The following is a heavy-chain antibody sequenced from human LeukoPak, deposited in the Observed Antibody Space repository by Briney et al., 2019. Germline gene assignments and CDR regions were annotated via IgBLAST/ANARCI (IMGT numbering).Heavy chain of an antibody. J-gene: IGHJ5*02. CDR2: ISGSGGST. CDR3: AKDIVVVVAATRWFDP. CDR1: GFTFSSYV. Sequence: GGSLRLSCAASGFTFSSYVMTWVRQAPGKGLEWVSAISGSGGSTYYADSVKGRFTISRDNSKNTLYLQMNSLGAEDTAIYYCAKDIVVVVAATRWFDPWGQGTLVTVSS. V-gene: IGHV3-23*01. D-gene: IGHD2-15*01.